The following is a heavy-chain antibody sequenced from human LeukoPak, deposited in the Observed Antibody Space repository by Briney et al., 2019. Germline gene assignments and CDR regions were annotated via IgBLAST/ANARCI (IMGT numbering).Heavy chain of an antibody. V-gene: IGHV4-39*01. CDR2: IYYSGST. CDR1: GGSISSSSYY. D-gene: IGHD6-13*01. Sequence: RPSETLSLTCTVSGGSISSSSYYWGWIRQPPGKGLEWIGSIYYSGSTYYNPSLKSRVSISFDTSKNQFSLQLSSVTAADTAFYYCARLGETYSSPWLNWFDPWGQGTLVTVSS. CDR3: ARLGETYSSPWLNWFDP. J-gene: IGHJ5*02.